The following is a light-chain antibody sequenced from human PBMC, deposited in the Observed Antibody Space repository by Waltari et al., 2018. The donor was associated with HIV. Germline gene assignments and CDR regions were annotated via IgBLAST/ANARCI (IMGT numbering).Light chain of an antibody. J-gene: IGKJ3*01. Sequence: EIVLTQSPATLSLSPGERAPLYCRASQSIGRYLAWYQQKPGQAPRLLIYEASNRATDIPARFSGSGSGTDFTLTIRSLEPEDFATYYCQRSSTWPPRITFGPGTTVDI. CDR2: EAS. V-gene: IGKV3-11*01. CDR1: QSIGRY. CDR3: QRSSTWPPRIT.